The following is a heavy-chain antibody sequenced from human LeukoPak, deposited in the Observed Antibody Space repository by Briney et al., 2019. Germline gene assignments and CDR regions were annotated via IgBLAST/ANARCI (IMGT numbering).Heavy chain of an antibody. J-gene: IGHJ4*02. CDR1: RFTVSYYY. CDR3: ARCNDYGDYVPLSYFDY. D-gene: IGHD4-17*01. CDR2: ISTSGSTI. Sequence: GGSLRLSCAASRFTVSYYYMSWIRQAPGKGLEWVSYISTSGSTIYYADSVKGRFTISRYNARNSLYLQMNSLRAEDTAVYYCARCNDYGDYVPLSYFDYWGQGTLVTVSS. V-gene: IGHV3-11*01.